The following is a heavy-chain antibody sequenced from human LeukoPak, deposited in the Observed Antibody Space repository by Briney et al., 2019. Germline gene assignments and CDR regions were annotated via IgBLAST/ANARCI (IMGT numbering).Heavy chain of an antibody. Sequence: PGGSLRLSCAASGFSFSSYWMHWVRQDPEKGLVWVSCLNSDGSITNYADSVKGRFTISRDNSKNTLYLQMNSLRAEDTAVYYCAKDLRVINAFDIWGQGAMVTVSS. V-gene: IGHV3-74*01. CDR3: AKDLRVINAFDI. D-gene: IGHD3-16*02. CDR1: GFSFSSYW. CDR2: LNSDGSIT. J-gene: IGHJ3*02.